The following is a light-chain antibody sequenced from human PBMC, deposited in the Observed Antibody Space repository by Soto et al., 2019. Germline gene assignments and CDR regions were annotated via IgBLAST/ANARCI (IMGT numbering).Light chain of an antibody. Sequence: DIPVTQSPSYLSASVRDRVTITCRSSQSISSYLNWYQQKPGNAPKLLILATSSCQIGVPSRFSGSGSGTDFTLTISSLQPEDFATYYCQQSYSILRTFGPGTKVEIK. CDR3: QQSYSILRT. J-gene: IGKJ1*01. CDR1: QSISSY. CDR2: ATS. V-gene: IGKV1-39*01.